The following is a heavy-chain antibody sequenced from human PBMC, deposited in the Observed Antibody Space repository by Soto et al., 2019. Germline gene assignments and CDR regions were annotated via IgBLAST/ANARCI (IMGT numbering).Heavy chain of an antibody. CDR2: KNQDGSEK. CDR1: GFTFSSYW. Sequence: EVQLVESGGGLVQPGGSLRLSCAASGFTFSSYWRSWVRQAPGKGLEWVANKNQDGSEKYYVDSVKGRFTFSKDNSKNSLCLQMISLRVEIKVLYYYVRGTVPAYDFAFGGQGTMVTVS. D-gene: IGHD4-17*01. V-gene: IGHV3-7*01. CDR3: VRGTVPAYDFAF. J-gene: IGHJ3*01.